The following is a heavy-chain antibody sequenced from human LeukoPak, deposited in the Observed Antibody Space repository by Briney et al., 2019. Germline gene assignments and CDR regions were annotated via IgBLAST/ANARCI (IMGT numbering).Heavy chain of an antibody. V-gene: IGHV3-7*02. CDR3: TRGSRDGYNSFDY. Sequence: GGSLRLSCAASGFTLSTYWMSWVRQAPGKGLVWVANIHRDGSEKHYVDSVKGRFIISRDNAKNTLYLQMNSLRAEDTAVYYCTRGSRDGYNSFDYWGQGTLVTVSS. D-gene: IGHD5-24*01. CDR1: GFTLSTYW. CDR2: IHRDGSEK. J-gene: IGHJ4*02.